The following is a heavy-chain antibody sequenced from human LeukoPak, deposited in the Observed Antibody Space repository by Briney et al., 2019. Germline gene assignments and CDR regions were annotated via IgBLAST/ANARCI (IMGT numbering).Heavy chain of an antibody. J-gene: IGHJ4*02. CDR1: GFTFSNAW. CDR2: IKTKTQGEAT. V-gene: IGHV3-15*01. Sequence: PGGSLKPSCAASGFTFSNAWMSWVRQAPGKGLEWVGQIKTKTQGEATDYAAPVKGRFTISRDDSKNTLFLQMSSLKTEDTAVYYCTAGVGATAQDYWGQGTLVTVSS. CDR3: TAGVGATAQDY. D-gene: IGHD1-26*01.